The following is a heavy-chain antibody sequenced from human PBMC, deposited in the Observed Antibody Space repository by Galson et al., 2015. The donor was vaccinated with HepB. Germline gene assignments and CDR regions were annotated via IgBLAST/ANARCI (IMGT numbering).Heavy chain of an antibody. Sequence: SLRLSCAASGFTFSTYAMHWVRQAPGKGLEWVAFISSDGGKKYYADSVKGRFTVSRDNSKNALSLQVNSLRPEDTAVYFCAREGETRTPSDAFDIWGQGTMVTVSS. D-gene: IGHD4-23*01. V-gene: IGHV3-30-3*01. CDR1: GFTFSTYA. J-gene: IGHJ3*02. CDR2: ISSDGGKK. CDR3: AREGETRTPSDAFDI.